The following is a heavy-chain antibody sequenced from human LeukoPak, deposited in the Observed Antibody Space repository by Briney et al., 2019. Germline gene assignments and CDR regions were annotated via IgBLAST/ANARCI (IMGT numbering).Heavy chain of an antibody. CDR2: IIPIFGTA. J-gene: IGHJ4*02. Sequence: ASVKVSCKASGGTFSSYAISWVRQAPGQGLEWMGGIIPIFGTANYAQKFQGRVTITADKSTSTAYMELSSLRSEDTAVYYCASPTTVTTDPTVFDYWGQGTLVTVSS. D-gene: IGHD4-17*01. CDR1: GGTFSSYA. V-gene: IGHV1-69*06. CDR3: ASPTTVTTDPTVFDY.